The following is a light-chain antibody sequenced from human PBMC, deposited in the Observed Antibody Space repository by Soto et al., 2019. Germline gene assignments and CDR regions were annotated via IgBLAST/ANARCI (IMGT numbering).Light chain of an antibody. J-gene: IGKJ1*01. CDR1: QGIRDA. V-gene: IGKV1-17*01. CDR3: LQHNSYPQT. Sequence: DIQMTQSPSSLSASVGDRVTITCRASQGIRDALGWYQQKPGKGPKRLIYAASSLQSGVPSRLSGSGSGTEFTLTISSLQPEDFATYYCLQHNSYPQTFGQGTKVEIK. CDR2: AAS.